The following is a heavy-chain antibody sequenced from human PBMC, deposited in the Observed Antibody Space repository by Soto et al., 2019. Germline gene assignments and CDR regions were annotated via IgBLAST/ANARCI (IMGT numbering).Heavy chain of an antibody. J-gene: IGHJ6*02. D-gene: IGHD6-19*01. CDR2: INSDGSST. CDR3: ASPYMYSSGLYFYCMDV. CDR1: GCTFSSYW. V-gene: IGHV3-74*01. Sequence: EVQLVESGGGLVQPGGSLRLSCAASGCTFSSYWMHWVRQAPGKGLVWVSRINSDGSSTSYADSVKGRFTISRDNAKNTVYLKMNSLRAEDTAVYYCASPYMYSSGLYFYCMDVWGQGTTVTVSS.